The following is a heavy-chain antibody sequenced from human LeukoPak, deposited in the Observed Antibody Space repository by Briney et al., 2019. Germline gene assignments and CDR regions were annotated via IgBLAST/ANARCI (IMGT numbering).Heavy chain of an antibody. D-gene: IGHD1-1*01. V-gene: IGHV1-2*02. CDR2: INPNSGGT. CDR3: ARVLKRNDAFDY. Sequence: GASVKVSCKASGYTFTGYYMHWVRQAPGQGLEWMGWINPNSGGTNYAQKFQGRVTMTRDTSISTAYMELSRLRSNDTAVYYCARVLKRNDAFDYWGQGTLVTVSS. J-gene: IGHJ4*02. CDR1: GYTFTGYY.